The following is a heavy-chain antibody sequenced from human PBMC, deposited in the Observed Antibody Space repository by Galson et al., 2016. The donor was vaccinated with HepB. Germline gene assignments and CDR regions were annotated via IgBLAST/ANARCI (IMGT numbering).Heavy chain of an antibody. J-gene: IGHJ3*02. CDR3: ARITVIRGYDAIDI. CDR2: IYHSGST. Sequence: LSLTCAVSGGSITRVGYSWNRIRQSPGKGLEWIGYIYHSGSTDYSPSLKSRVSISIDRSKNQFSLELTSVTAADTAVYFCARITVIRGYDAIDIWGQGTMVVVSS. D-gene: IGHD3-10*01. V-gene: IGHV4-30-2*06. CDR1: GGSITRVGYS.